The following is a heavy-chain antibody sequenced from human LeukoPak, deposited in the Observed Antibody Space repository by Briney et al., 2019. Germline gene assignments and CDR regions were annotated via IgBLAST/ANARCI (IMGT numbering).Heavy chain of an antibody. Sequence: GASVKVSCKVSGYTLTELSMHWVRQAPGKGLEWMGGFDPEDGETIYAQKFQGRVTVTEDTSTDTAYMELSSLRSEDTAVYYRATAAMVSPRSLYYYYGMDVWGQGTTVTVSS. V-gene: IGHV1-24*01. D-gene: IGHD5-18*01. CDR2: FDPEDGET. CDR3: ATAAMVSPRSLYYYYGMDV. J-gene: IGHJ6*02. CDR1: GYTLTELS.